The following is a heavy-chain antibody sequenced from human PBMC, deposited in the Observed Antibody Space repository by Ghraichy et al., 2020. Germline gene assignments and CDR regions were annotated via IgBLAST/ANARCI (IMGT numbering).Heavy chain of an antibody. CDR3: ARPAHLTSGYARTIDI. V-gene: IGHV4-59*01. CDR2: IYYSGST. J-gene: IGHJ3*02. CDR1: GGSISSYY. Sequence: SEILSLTCTVSGGSISSYYWSWIRQPPGKGLEWIGYIYYSGSTEYNPSLKSRVTMSVDTSNNQFSLRLSSVAAADTAVYYCARPAHLTSGYARTIDIWGQGTMVTVSS. D-gene: IGHD3-22*01.